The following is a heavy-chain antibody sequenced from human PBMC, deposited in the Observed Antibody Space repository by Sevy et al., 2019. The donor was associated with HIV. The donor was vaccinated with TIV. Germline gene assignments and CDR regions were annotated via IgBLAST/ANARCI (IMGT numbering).Heavy chain of an antibody. CDR1: GFTFSSYA. CDR2: ISYDGSNK. J-gene: IGHJ6*03. Sequence: GGSLRLSCAASGFTFSSYAMHWVRQAPGKGLEWVAVISYDGSNKYYADSVKGRFTISRDNSKNTLYLQMNSLGAEDTAVYYCARGHYYYYYMDVWGKGTTVTVSS. V-gene: IGHV3-30-3*01. CDR3: ARGHYYYYYMDV.